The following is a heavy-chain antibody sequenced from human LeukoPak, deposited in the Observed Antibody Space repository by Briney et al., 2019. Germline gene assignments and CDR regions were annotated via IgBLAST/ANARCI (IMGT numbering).Heavy chain of an antibody. CDR1: GYSISSGDY. CDR3: ARGGYYDYVWGSYRQATFDY. D-gene: IGHD3-16*02. CDR2: IYHSGRT. V-gene: IGHV4-38-2*02. Sequence: PSETLSLTCTVSGYSISSGDYWGWIRQPPGKGLEWIGSIYHSGRTYYNPSLKSRVTISVDTSKNQVSLILTSVTAADTAVYYCARGGYYDYVWGSYRQATFDYWGQGTLVTVSS. J-gene: IGHJ4*02.